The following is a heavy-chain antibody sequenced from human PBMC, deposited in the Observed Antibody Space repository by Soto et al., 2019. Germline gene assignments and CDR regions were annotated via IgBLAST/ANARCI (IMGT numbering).Heavy chain of an antibody. CDR1: GYTFTSYG. Sequence: QVQLVQSGAEVKKPGASVKVSCKASGYTFTSYGISWVRQAPEQGLEWMGWISAYNGNTNYAQKHQERVTMSTDKSTSKAYTEVKSLRSDDTAVYYCARDKEVAGSFDYWGQGTVVTVTS. CDR3: ARDKEVAGSFDY. V-gene: IGHV1-18*01. D-gene: IGHD6-19*01. J-gene: IGHJ4*02. CDR2: ISAYNGNT.